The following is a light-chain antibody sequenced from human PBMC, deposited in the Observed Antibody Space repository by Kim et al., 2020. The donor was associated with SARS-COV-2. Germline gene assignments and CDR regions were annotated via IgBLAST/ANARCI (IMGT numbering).Light chain of an antibody. CDR3: HQFVNSPLT. J-gene: IGKJ1*01. CDR1: QSVDSNY. V-gene: IGKV3-20*01. Sequence: SPGERATLSCRASQSVDSNYVAWYQQKPGQAPRLLISGTTNRATGIPDRFSGSGSGTHFTLIIGRLEPEDFAVYYCHQFVNSPLTFGQGTKVDIK. CDR2: GTT.